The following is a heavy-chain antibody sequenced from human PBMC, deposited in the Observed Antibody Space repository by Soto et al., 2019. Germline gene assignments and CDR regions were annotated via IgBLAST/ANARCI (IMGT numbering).Heavy chain of an antibody. CDR2: ISSLSSPR. D-gene: IGHD1-26*01. CDR3: VREDILGARSFDY. CDR1: GFTFGAYS. V-gene: IGHV3-48*02. Sequence: GSLRLSCAASGFTFGAYSMNWVRQAPGKGLEWISYISSLSSPRYYAESVEGRFIISRNNAKKSLYLQMNSLRDEDTAVYFCVREDILGARSFDYWGQGTRVTVSS. J-gene: IGHJ4*02.